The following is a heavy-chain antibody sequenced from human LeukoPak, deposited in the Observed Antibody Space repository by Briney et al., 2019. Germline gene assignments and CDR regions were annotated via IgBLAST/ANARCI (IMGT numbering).Heavy chain of an antibody. CDR1: GGSISSSSYY. CDR2: IYYSGST. D-gene: IGHD2-15*01. V-gene: IGHV4-39*07. CDR3: ARDTGCSGGSCYPDWFDP. Sequence: SETLSLTCTVSGGSISSSSYYWGWIRQPPGKGLEWIGNIYYSGSTYYNPSLKSRVTISVDTSKNQFSLKLSSVTAADTAVYYCARDTGCSGGSCYPDWFDPWGQGTLVTVSS. J-gene: IGHJ5*02.